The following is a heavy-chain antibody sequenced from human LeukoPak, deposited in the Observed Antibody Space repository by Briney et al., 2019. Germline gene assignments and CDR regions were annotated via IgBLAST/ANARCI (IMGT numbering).Heavy chain of an antibody. J-gene: IGHJ6*02. D-gene: IGHD3-22*01. Sequence: GGSLRLSCAVPGYTVSVYFMTWVRQAPGKGLEWVSVIFDDGTTYYADSVKGRFTISRDISSNTLYLQMSSLRAEDTARYYCARAPPYYYDSRGYHYERGNYYYGMDVWGQGTTVTVSS. CDR1: GYTVSVYF. V-gene: IGHV3-53*01. CDR3: ARAPPYYYDSRGYHYERGNYYYGMDV. CDR2: IFDDGTT.